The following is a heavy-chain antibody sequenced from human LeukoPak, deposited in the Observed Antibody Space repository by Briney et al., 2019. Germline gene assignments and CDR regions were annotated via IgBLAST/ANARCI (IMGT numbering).Heavy chain of an antibody. J-gene: IGHJ6*03. Sequence: RASVKVSCKASGYTFTDYPMHWVRQAPGQRLEWMGWINTGDGNTKYSQEVQGRITITRDTSASTAYMELSSLRPEDTAVYYCARAHLSSSPTDYMDVWGKGTTVTVSS. CDR1: GYTFTDYP. CDR2: INTGDGNT. V-gene: IGHV1-3*03. CDR3: ARAHLSSSPTDYMDV. D-gene: IGHD6-6*01.